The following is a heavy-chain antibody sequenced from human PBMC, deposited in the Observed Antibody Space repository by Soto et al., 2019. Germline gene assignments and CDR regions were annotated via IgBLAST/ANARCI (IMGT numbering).Heavy chain of an antibody. J-gene: IGHJ4*02. CDR3: ARAPSGYYFVSLDY. D-gene: IGHD3-22*01. CDR2: IIPILGIA. Sequence: SVKVSCKASGYTFTSYAMHWVRQAPGQRLEWMGRIIPILGIANYAQKFQGRVTITADKSTSTAYMELSSLRSEDTAVYYCARAPSGYYFVSLDYWGQGTLVTVSS. CDR1: GYTFTSYA. V-gene: IGHV1-69*04.